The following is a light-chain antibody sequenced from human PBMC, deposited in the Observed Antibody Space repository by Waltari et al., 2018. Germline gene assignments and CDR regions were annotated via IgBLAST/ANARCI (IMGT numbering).Light chain of an antibody. Sequence: QSALTQPASVSGSPGQSITISCTGTSRDVGASDWASWYQQHPGKAPKVVIFDVSYRPSGVSNRFSGSKSGNTASLTISGLQAEDEADYYCTSYTSRHSLVFGTGTKVTVL. CDR2: DVS. J-gene: IGLJ1*01. CDR1: SRDVGASDW. V-gene: IGLV2-14*03. CDR3: TSYTSRHSLV.